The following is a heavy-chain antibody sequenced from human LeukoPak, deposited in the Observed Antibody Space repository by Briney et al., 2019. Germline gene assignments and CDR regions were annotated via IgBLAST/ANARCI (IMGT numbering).Heavy chain of an antibody. V-gene: IGHV4-39*01. J-gene: IGHJ4*02. CDR2: MEYSGTT. CDR3: SRHGDIVLMVYYFDY. D-gene: IGHD2-8*01. CDR1: GGSISSRSFY. Sequence: SETLSLTCNVSGGSISSRSFYWGWIRQPPGKGLEWTGSMEYSGTTHYNPSLKSRVTISVDTSKNQFSLKLSSVTAADTAVYYCSRHGDIVLMVYYFDYWGQGTLVTVSS.